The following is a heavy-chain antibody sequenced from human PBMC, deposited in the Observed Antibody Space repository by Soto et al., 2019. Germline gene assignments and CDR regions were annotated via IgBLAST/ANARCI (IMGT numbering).Heavy chain of an antibody. CDR2: ISGSGGNT. CDR3: AKDRGYSYGPGDY. CDR1: GFTFSSYA. V-gene: IGHV3-23*01. D-gene: IGHD5-18*01. J-gene: IGHJ4*02. Sequence: GGSLRLSCAASGFTFSSYAMSWVRQAPGKGLEWVSAISGSGGNTYYADSVKGRFTISRDNSKNTLYLQMNSLRAEDTAVYFCAKDRGYSYGPGDYWGQGTLVTVSS.